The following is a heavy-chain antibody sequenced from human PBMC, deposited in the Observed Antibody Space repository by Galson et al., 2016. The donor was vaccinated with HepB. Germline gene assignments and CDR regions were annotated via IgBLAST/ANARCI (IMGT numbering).Heavy chain of an antibody. V-gene: IGHV3-11*04. J-gene: IGHJ2*01. CDR3: VREGGYCYGDSCRYFDL. Sequence: SLRLSCAASGFIFSDYHINWIRQAPGKGLEWISYISSSSNTIHYADSVKGRFTVSRDYAKNSLYLQMNSLRVEDTAVYYCVREGGYCYGDSCRYFDLWGRGTVVTVSS. CDR1: GFIFSDYH. D-gene: IGHD2-15*01. CDR2: ISSSSNTI.